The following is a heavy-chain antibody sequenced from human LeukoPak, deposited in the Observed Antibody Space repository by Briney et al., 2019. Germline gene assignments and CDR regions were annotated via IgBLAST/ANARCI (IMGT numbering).Heavy chain of an antibody. D-gene: IGHD3-22*01. CDR1: GYTFTSYY. V-gene: IGHV1-46*01. Sequence: WASVKVSCKASGYTFTSYYMHWVRQAPGQGLEWMGIINPSGGITRYAQKFQGRVTMTGDTSTSTVYMELSSLRSEDTAVYYCARDPRPSYDSSDYYYPGDYWGQGTLVTVSS. CDR3: ARDPRPSYDSSDYYYPGDY. J-gene: IGHJ4*02. CDR2: INPSGGIT.